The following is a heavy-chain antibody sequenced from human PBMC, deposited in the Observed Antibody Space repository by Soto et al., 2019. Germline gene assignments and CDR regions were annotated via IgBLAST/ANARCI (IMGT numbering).Heavy chain of an antibody. Sequence: GVLRLSCAASGFTFSTFAMSWVRQAPGKGLEWVSAISGSGGSTYYADSVKGRFTISRDISKNTLYLQMNSLRAEDTALYYCAKSYSSNWYDYFDYWGQGTLVTVSS. D-gene: IGHD6-13*01. CDR2: ISGSGGST. V-gene: IGHV3-23*01. CDR3: AKSYSSNWYDYFDY. CDR1: GFTFSTFA. J-gene: IGHJ4*02.